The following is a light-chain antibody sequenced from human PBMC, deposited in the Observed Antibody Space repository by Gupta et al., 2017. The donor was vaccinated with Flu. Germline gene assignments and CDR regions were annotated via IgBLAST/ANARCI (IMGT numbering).Light chain of an antibody. CDR3: QQYDSTPYT. Sequence: DIVMTQSPDSLAVSLGERATINCKSSQSVLYSSNNNNYLAWYQQKPGQPPKLLIHWASTRESGVPDRFSGRGSGTDFTLTISSLQAEDVAVYYCQQYDSTPYTFGQGTKLEIK. CDR1: QSVLYSSNNNNY. V-gene: IGKV4-1*01. CDR2: WAS. J-gene: IGKJ2*01.